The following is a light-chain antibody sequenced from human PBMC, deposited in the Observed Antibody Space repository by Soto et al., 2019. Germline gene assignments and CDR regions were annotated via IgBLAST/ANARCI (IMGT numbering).Light chain of an antibody. CDR1: SSDVGGHNH. V-gene: IGLV2-14*01. J-gene: IGLJ2*01. Sequence: QSVLTQPASVSGSPGQSITISCTGTSSDVGGHNHVSWFQQHPGKAPKLMIYDVSNRPSGVSNRFSGSKSGNTASLTISGLQAEDEADYYCNSYTSSGTRVFGGGTKLTVL. CDR3: NSYTSSGTRV. CDR2: DVS.